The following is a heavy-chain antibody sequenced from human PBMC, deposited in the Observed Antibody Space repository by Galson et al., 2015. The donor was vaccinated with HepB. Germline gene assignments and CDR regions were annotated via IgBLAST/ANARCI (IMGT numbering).Heavy chain of an antibody. Sequence: SLRLSCAASGFIFNSYSMNWVRQAPGKGLEWVSYISGGSGNIHYADSVKGRFTISRDNAKNSVHLQMNSLRDEDTAVYYCAREGYCSGGSCYRPGFFDCWGQGTLVTVSS. CDR2: ISGGSGNI. J-gene: IGHJ4*02. D-gene: IGHD2-15*01. V-gene: IGHV3-48*02. CDR3: AREGYCSGGSCYRPGFFDC. CDR1: GFIFNSYS.